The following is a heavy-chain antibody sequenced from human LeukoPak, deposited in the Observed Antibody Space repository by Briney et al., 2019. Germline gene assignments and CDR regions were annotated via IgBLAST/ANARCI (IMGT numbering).Heavy chain of an antibody. CDR2: ITSSSRDI. CDR3: AELGITMIGGV. J-gene: IGHJ6*04. V-gene: IGHV3-21*01. D-gene: IGHD3-10*02. CDR1: GFTFSSYN. Sequence: GGSLRLSCAASGFTFSSYNMNWVRQAPGKGLEWVSSITSSSRDIYYADSVKGRFTVSRDNAKNSLYLQMNSLRAEDTAVYYCAELGITMIGGVWGKGTTVTISS.